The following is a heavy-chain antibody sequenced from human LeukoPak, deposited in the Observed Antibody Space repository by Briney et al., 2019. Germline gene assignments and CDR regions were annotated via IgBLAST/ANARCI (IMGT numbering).Heavy chain of an antibody. J-gene: IGHJ4*02. CDR1: GFTFSDYY. V-gene: IGHV3-11*06. CDR2: ISSSSSYT. Sequence: GGSLRLSCAASGFTFSDYYVSWIRQAPGKGLEWVSYISSSSSYTNYADSVKGRFTISRDNAKNSLYLQMNSLRAEDTAVYYCARSTTPVLYYFDYWGQGTLVTVSS. CDR3: ARSTTPVLYYFDY. D-gene: IGHD4-17*01.